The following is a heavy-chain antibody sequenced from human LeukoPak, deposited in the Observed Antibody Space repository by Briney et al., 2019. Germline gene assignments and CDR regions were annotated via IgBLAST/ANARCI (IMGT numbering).Heavy chain of an antibody. Sequence: GGSLRLSCAASGFTFSSYAMHWVRQAPGKGLEWVAVISYDGSNKYYADSVKGRFTISRDNSKNSLYLQMNSLRAEDTALYYCARGLGDNWNYGWFDPWGQGTLVTVSS. J-gene: IGHJ5*02. V-gene: IGHV3-30*04. CDR3: ARGLGDNWNYGWFDP. CDR2: ISYDGSNK. D-gene: IGHD1-7*01. CDR1: GFTFSSYA.